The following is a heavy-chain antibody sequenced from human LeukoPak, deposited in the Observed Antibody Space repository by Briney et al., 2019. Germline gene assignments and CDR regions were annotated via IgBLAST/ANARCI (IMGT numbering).Heavy chain of an antibody. CDR3: ARVGFSGWNLEY. CDR1: GFTFGSFW. Sequence: PGGSLRLSRSASGFTFGSFWMSWVRQAPGKGLEWVAIIKEDGSVTRYVASVKGRFTISRDNAKNSLYLEMSSLRGEDTALYYCARVGFSGWNLEYWGQGTLVTVSS. D-gene: IGHD6-19*01. J-gene: IGHJ4*02. CDR2: IKEDGSVT. V-gene: IGHV3-7*04.